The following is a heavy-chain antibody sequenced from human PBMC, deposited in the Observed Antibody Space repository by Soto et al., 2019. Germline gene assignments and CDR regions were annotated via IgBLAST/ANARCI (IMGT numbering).Heavy chain of an antibody. J-gene: IGHJ3*01. D-gene: IGHD1-26*01. CDR3: ARGDRGPFDL. Sequence: EVQLVESGGGLVRPGGSLRLSCAASGFTFSYYWMHWVRQAPGKGLMWVSRIHSDGSSTTYSDFVKGRFIISRDNARNTVDLPMNSVRVEDTAVYYCARGDRGPFDLWGQGTVVTVSS. CDR1: GFTFSYYW. CDR2: IHSDGSST. V-gene: IGHV3-74*01.